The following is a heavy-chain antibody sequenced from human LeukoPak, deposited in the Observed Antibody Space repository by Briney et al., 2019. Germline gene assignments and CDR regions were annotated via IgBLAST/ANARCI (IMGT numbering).Heavy chain of an antibody. V-gene: IGHV4-34*01. Sequence: SETLSLTCAVYGGSFSGYYWSWIRQPPGKGLEWIGEINHSGSTNYNPSLKSRVTISVDTSKNQFSLKLSSVAAADTAVYYCARARDSSGWYSLAFDYWGQGTLVTVSS. J-gene: IGHJ4*02. D-gene: IGHD6-19*01. CDR1: GGSFSGYY. CDR3: ARARDSSGWYSLAFDY. CDR2: INHSGST.